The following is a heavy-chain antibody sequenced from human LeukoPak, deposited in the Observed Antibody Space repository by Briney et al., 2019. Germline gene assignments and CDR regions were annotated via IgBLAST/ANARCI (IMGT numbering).Heavy chain of an antibody. CDR1: GYTFTSYD. D-gene: IGHD6-25*01. J-gene: IGHJ5*02. Sequence: ASVKVSCKASGYTFTSYDINWVRQATGQGLEWMGWMSPNSGNTGYAQKFQGRVTMTRNTSISTAYMELSSLRSEDTAVYYCARVPSGGDKFDPWGQGTLVTVSS. V-gene: IGHV1-8*01. CDR2: MSPNSGNT. CDR3: ARVPSGGDKFDP.